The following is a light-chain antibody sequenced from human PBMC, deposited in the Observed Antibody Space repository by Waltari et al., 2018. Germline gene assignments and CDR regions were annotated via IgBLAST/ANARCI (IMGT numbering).Light chain of an antibody. CDR2: QHN. V-gene: IGLV3-1*01. CDR1: TLGDRY. Sequence: SYDLTQPPSVSVSPGPTANIPCSGDTLGDRYACWYQQKPGQSPVLVIYQHNKRPPGIPERFSGSNSANTATLTISGTQAMDEADYYCQAWDRSTVVFGGGTKLTVL. CDR3: QAWDRSTVV. J-gene: IGLJ2*01.